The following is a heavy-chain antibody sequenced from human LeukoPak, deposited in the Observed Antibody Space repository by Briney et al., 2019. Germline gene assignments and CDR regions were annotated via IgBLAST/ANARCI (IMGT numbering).Heavy chain of an antibody. D-gene: IGHD2/OR15-2a*01. CDR2: IKQDGSEK. CDR1: GGSISSYY. J-gene: IGHJ4*02. Sequence: PSETLSLTCTVSGGSISSYYWSWVRQAPGKGLEWVANIKQDGSEKYYVDSVKGRFTISRDNAKNSLYLQMNSLRAEDTAVYYCARDLEGYWGQGTLVTVSS. CDR3: ARDLEGY. V-gene: IGHV3-7*01.